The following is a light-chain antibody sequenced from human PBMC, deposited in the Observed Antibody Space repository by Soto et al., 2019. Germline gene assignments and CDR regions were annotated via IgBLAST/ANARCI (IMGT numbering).Light chain of an antibody. Sequence: DIVMTQSPNSLAVSLGERATLNCKSSQSVLYTSNNKNYLAWYQQKPRRPPKLLIYWASTRESGVPDRFSGSGSGTDFTLTISSLQAEDVAVYYCQQYYSTPLTFGGGTKVEIK. CDR2: WAS. V-gene: IGKV4-1*01. J-gene: IGKJ4*01. CDR3: QQYYSTPLT. CDR1: QSVLYTSNNKNY.